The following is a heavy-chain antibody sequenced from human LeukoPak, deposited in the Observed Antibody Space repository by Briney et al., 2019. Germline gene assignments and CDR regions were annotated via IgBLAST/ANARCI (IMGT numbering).Heavy chain of an antibody. CDR1: GGSFSGYY. Sequence: SETLSLTCAVYGGSFSGYYWSWIRQPPGKGLEWIGEINHSGSTNYNPSLKSRVTISVDTSKNQFSLKLSSVTAADTAVYFCARGPDSSGYYYFDYWGQGTLVTVSS. V-gene: IGHV4-34*01. J-gene: IGHJ4*02. CDR2: INHSGST. D-gene: IGHD3-22*01. CDR3: ARGPDSSGYYYFDY.